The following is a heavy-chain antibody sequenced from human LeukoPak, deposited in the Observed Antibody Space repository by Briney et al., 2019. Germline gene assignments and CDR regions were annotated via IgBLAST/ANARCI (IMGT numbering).Heavy chain of an antibody. CDR3: ARGSSTVTTPYYYYGMDV. V-gene: IGHV3-48*03. CDR2: ISSSGSTI. Sequence: PGGSLRLSCAASGFTFSSYEMNWVRQAPGKGLEWVSYISSSGSTIYYADSVKGRFTISRDNAKNSLYLQMNSLRAEDTAVYYCARGSSTVTTPYYYYGMDVWGQGTTVTVSS. J-gene: IGHJ6*02. D-gene: IGHD4-17*01. CDR1: GFTFSSYE.